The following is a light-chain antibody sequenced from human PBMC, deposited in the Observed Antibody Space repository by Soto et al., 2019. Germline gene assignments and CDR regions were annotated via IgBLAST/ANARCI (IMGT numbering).Light chain of an antibody. CDR2: GNT. CDR1: SSNIGAGYP. V-gene: IGLV1-40*01. Sequence: QSVLTQPPSVSGAPGQRITISCTGSSSNIGAGYPVHWYQQLPGTAPKLLIFGNTIRPSGVPDRFSGSRSGLAITGLQAEDEADYYCQSYDSSLSGYVFRTGTKLTVL. J-gene: IGLJ1*01. CDR3: QSYDSSLSGYV.